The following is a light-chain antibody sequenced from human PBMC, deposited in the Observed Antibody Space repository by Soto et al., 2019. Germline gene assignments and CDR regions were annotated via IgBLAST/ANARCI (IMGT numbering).Light chain of an antibody. V-gene: IGLV1-51*01. CDR3: GAWDTSLRAVV. CDR1: SSNLGKNY. CDR2: DNY. J-gene: IGLJ2*01. Sequence: QSVLMQPPSVSAAPGQKVIISCSGNSSNLGKNYVFLYQQFPGTAPKLLIYDNYKRPSGIPDRFSVSKSGASATLAITGLPTGDEADYYCGAWDTSLRAVVFGGGTKLTVL.